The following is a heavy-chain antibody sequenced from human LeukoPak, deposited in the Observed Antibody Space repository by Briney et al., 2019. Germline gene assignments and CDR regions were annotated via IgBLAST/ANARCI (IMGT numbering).Heavy chain of an antibody. Sequence: SETLSLTCTVSGASISSYYWSWIRQPPGKGLEWIGYIYYSGSTNYNPSLKSRVTISVDTSKNQFSLKLSSVTAADTAVYYCARTGYCSSTSCPLLDWGQGTMVTVSS. D-gene: IGHD2-2*01. CDR1: GASISSYY. CDR2: IYYSGST. J-gene: IGHJ3*01. CDR3: ARTGYCSSTSCPLLD. V-gene: IGHV4-59*01.